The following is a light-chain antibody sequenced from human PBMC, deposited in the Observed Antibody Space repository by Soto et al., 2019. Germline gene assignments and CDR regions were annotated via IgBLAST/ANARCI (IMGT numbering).Light chain of an antibody. CDR1: SGDVGSYNL. Sequence: QSALTQPASVSGSPGQSITISCTGTSGDVGSYNLVSWYQQHPDKAPKLILYEGTQRPSGVSDRFSGSKSGNTASLTISGLQAEDEADYYCCSYAGSSTCVFGGGTKVTVL. CDR3: CSYAGSSTCV. J-gene: IGLJ3*02. CDR2: EGT. V-gene: IGLV2-23*01.